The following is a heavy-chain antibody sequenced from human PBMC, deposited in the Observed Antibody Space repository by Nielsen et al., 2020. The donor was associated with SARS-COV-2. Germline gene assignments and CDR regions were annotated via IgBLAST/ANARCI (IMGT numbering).Heavy chain of an antibody. CDR2: INPNSGGT. V-gene: IGHV1-2*04. D-gene: IGHD6-13*01. Sequence: ASVKVSCKASGYTFTGYYMHWVRQAPGQGLEWIGWINPNSGGTNYAQKFQGWVTMTRDTSISTAYMELSRLCSDDTAVYYCARGGIAAAYYYYVMDVWGQGTTVTFSS. J-gene: IGHJ6*02. CDR1: GYTFTGYY. CDR3: ARGGIAAAYYYYVMDV.